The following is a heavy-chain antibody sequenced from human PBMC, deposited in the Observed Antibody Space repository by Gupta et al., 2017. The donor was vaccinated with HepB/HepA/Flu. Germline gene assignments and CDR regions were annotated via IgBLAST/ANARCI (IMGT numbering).Heavy chain of an antibody. CDR3: ARAVSNDYVTD. V-gene: IGHV3-66*01. CDR2: IYSGTTT. J-gene: IGHJ4*02. D-gene: IGHD4-17*01. Sequence: EVQMVESGGALVQPGGSLRLSCVVSGFTVSGPYMTWVRQAPGKGLEWVSIIYSGTTTYYADSVKGRFTISRDNSKNMLFLQMNSLRVEDTATYYCARAVSNDYVTDWGQGTLVTVSS. CDR1: GFTVSGPY.